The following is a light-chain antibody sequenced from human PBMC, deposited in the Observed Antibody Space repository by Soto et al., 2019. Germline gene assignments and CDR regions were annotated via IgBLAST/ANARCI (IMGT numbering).Light chain of an antibody. J-gene: IGLJ2*01. V-gene: IGLV2-14*01. CDR2: DVS. Sequence: SALTQPASVSGSPGQSITLSCTGTSSDVGGYNYVSWYQQHPGKAPKLMIYDVSNRPSGVSNRFSGSKSGNTASLTISGLQAEDEADYYCSSYTSSSTQVVFGGGTKLTVL. CDR3: SSYTSSSTQVV. CDR1: SSDVGGYNY.